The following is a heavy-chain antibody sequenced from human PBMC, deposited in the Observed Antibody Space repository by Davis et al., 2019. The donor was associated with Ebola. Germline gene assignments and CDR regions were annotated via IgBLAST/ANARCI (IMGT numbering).Heavy chain of an antibody. Sequence: ASVKVSCKASGYTFTSYDINWARQATGQGLEWMGWMNPNSGNTGYAQKFQGRVTITRNTSISTAYMELSSLRSEDTAVYYCARGRHRRGWFDPWGQGTLVTVSS. CDR3: ARGRHRRGWFDP. J-gene: IGHJ5*02. V-gene: IGHV1-8*03. CDR2: MNPNSGNT. CDR1: GYTFTSYD.